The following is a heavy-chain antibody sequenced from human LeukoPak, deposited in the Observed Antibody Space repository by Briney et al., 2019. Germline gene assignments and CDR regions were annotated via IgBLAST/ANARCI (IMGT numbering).Heavy chain of an antibody. CDR3: ARDNRAYDAFDI. V-gene: IGHV4-31*03. CDR1: GGSISSGGYY. Sequence: SETLSLTCTVSGGSISSGGYYWSWIRQHPGEGLEWVGYIYYSGSTYYNPSLKSRVTISVDTSKNQFSLKLSSVTAADTAVYYCARDNRAYDAFDIWGQGTMVTVSS. J-gene: IGHJ3*02. CDR2: IYYSGST. D-gene: IGHD3-10*01.